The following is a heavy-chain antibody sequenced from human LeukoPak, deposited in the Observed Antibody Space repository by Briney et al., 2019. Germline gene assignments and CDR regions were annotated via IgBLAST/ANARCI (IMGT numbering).Heavy chain of an antibody. Sequence: TSEALSLTCTVSGGSISSSSYYWGWIRQPPGKGLEWIGSIYYSGSTYYNPSLKSRVTISVDTSKNQFSLKLSSVTAADTAVYYCARDPWFGELLFDYWGQGTLVTVSS. J-gene: IGHJ4*02. CDR2: IYYSGST. CDR1: GGSISSSSYY. V-gene: IGHV4-39*07. D-gene: IGHD3-10*01. CDR3: ARDPWFGELLFDY.